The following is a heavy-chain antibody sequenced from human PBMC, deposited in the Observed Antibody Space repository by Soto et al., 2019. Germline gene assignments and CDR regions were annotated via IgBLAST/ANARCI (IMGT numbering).Heavy chain of an antibody. V-gene: IGHV4-4*07. CDR2: IYTSGST. Sequence: SETLSLTCTVSGGSISSYYWSWIRQPAGKGLEWIGRIYTSGSTNYNPSLKSRVTMSVDTSKNQFSLRLSSVTAADTAVYYCARDRGWLQDYYYGMDVWGQGTTVTVSS. CDR1: GGSISSYY. CDR3: ARDRGWLQDYYYGMDV. J-gene: IGHJ6*02. D-gene: IGHD5-12*01.